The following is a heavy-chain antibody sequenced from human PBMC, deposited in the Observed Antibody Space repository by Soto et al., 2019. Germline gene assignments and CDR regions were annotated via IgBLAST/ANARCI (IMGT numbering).Heavy chain of an antibody. Sequence: GGSLRLSCAASGFTFSSYAMSWVRQAPGKGLEWVSAISGSGGSTYYAGSVKGRFTISRDNSKNTLYLQMNSLRAEDTAVYYCAKGRRITIFGVVGPSDYWGQGTLVTVSS. CDR1: GFTFSSYA. D-gene: IGHD3-3*01. CDR2: ISGSGGST. CDR3: AKGRRITIFGVVGPSDY. V-gene: IGHV3-23*01. J-gene: IGHJ4*02.